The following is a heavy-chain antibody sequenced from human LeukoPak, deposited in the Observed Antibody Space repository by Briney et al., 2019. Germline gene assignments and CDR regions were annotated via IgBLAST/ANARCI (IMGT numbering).Heavy chain of an antibody. J-gene: IGHJ4*02. CDR2: IRSKAYGGTT. Sequence: GGSLRLSCTASGFTFGDYAMSWFRQAPGKGLEWVGFIRSKAYGGTTESAASVKGRFTISRDDSKRIAYLQMNSLKTEDTAVYYCTRDFRIAYCGGDCYPPFDYWGQGTLVTVSS. CDR1: GFTFGDYA. V-gene: IGHV3-49*03. CDR3: TRDFRIAYCGGDCYPPFDY. D-gene: IGHD2-21*02.